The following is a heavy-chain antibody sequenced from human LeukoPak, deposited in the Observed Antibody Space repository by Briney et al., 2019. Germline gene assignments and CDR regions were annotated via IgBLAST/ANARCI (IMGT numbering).Heavy chain of an antibody. CDR2: LYHSDSA. V-gene: IGHV4-38-2*01. CDR3: ARQHDSYYYYYIDV. CDR1: GYSISNGYD. J-gene: IGHJ6*03. Sequence: SETLSLTCAVSGYSISNGYDWVWIRQPPGRGLEWIGSLYHSDSAYYNTSLRSRVSMSVDTSKNRFSLTLSFVTAADTAVYYCARQHDSYYYYYIDVWGSGTTVTVSS.